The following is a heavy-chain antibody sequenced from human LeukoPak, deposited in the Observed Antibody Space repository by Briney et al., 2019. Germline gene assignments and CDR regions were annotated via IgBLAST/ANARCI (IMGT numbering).Heavy chain of an antibody. V-gene: IGHV4-39*02. Sequence: KPSETLPLTCTVSGGSISSSSYYWGWIRQPPGKGLEWTGSIYYSGSTYYNPSLKSRVTISVDTSKNQFSLKLSSVTAADTAVYYCAREVGASYSWGQGTLVTVSS. CDR1: GGSISSSSYY. J-gene: IGHJ4*02. CDR2: IYYSGST. CDR3: AREVGASYS. D-gene: IGHD1-26*01.